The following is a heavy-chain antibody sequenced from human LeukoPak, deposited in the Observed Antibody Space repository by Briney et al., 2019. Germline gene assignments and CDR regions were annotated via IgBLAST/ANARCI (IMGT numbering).Heavy chain of an antibody. CDR3: ARVGLIAAAGTPDY. V-gene: IGHV3-48*01. CDR1: GFTFSSYN. J-gene: IGHJ4*02. Sequence: PGGSLRLSCAASGFTFSSYNMNWVRQAPGKGLEWVSYISSRSSAIYYADSVKGRFTISRDNAKSSLYLQMNSLRAEDTAVYYCARVGLIAAAGTPDYWGQGTLVTVSS. CDR2: ISSRSSAI. D-gene: IGHD6-13*01.